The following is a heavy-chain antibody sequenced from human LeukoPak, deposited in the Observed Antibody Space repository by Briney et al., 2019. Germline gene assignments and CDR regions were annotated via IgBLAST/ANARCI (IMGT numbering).Heavy chain of an antibody. D-gene: IGHD4-17*01. Sequence: TSETPSLTCTVSGGSISSSSYYWGWIRQPPGKGLEWIGSIYYSGSTYYNPSLKSRVTISVDTSKNQFSLKLSSVTAADTAVYYCARRRTTHYYYYYMDVWGKGTTVTVSS. J-gene: IGHJ6*03. CDR2: IYYSGST. V-gene: IGHV4-39*01. CDR1: GGSISSSSYY. CDR3: ARRRTTHYYYYYMDV.